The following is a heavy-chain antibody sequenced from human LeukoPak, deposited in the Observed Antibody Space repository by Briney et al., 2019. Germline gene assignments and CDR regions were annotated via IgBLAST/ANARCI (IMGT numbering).Heavy chain of an antibody. CDR1: RFTFSRYW. D-gene: IGHD4-17*01. Sequence: PGGSLTLSCAASRFTFSRYWMSWVRQAPGKGLEWVANIKQDGSEKYYVDSVKGRFTISRDNAKNSLYLQMNSLRDNDTAMHYFARADYGDYGAYWGQGTLVTVSS. V-gene: IGHV3-7*05. CDR3: ARADYGDYGAY. J-gene: IGHJ4*02. CDR2: IKQDGSEK.